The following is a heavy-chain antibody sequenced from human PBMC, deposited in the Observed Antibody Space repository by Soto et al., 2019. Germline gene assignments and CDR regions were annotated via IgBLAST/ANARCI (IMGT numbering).Heavy chain of an antibody. V-gene: IGHV3-23*01. CDR1: GFTFSSYA. CDR2: ISGSGGST. D-gene: IGHD3-16*02. CDR3: AKTPLYDYVWGSYRHREGVWFAY. J-gene: IGHJ4*02. Sequence: EVQLLESGGGLVQPGGSLRLSCAASGFTFSSYAMSWVRQAPGKGLEWVSAISGSGGSTYYADSVKGRFTISRDNTKNTLYLQMNSLRAEDTAVYYCAKTPLYDYVWGSYRHREGVWFAYWGQGTLVTVSS.